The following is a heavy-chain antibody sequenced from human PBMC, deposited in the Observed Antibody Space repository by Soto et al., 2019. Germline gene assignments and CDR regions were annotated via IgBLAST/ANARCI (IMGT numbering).Heavy chain of an antibody. Sequence: SQTLSLTCVISGDSVSSNSAAWNWIRQSPSRGLEWLGRTYYRSRWYNDYAVSVRSRITVNADTSKNQFSLHPNSVTPEDTAVYYCARRGGIVVGYYYYGMDVWGQGTTVTVSS. CDR2: TYYRSRWYN. V-gene: IGHV6-1*01. CDR3: ARRGGIVVGYYYYGMDV. J-gene: IGHJ6*02. CDR1: GDSVSSNSAA. D-gene: IGHD2-15*01.